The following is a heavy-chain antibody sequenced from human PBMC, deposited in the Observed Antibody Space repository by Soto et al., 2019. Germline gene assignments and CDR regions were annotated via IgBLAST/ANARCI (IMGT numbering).Heavy chain of an antibody. CDR3: ARGGGVGVAGSAAFEM. Sequence: QLHLVQSGAVVKKPGASVTVSCSASGYPVTAYYMHWVRQAPGRGLSWMGGINPATGAAKYTQTFLGRVTMDRDASTSRVFMALSGLTFKDTAGFYCARGGGVGVAGSAAFEMWGQGTLVTVSS. J-gene: IGHJ3*02. V-gene: IGHV1-2*02. D-gene: IGHD3-3*01. CDR1: GYPVTAYY. CDR2: INPATGAA.